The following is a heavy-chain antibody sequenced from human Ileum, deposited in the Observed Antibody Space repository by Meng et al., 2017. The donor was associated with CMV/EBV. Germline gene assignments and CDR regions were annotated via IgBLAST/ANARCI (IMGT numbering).Heavy chain of an antibody. D-gene: IGHD2-2*02. V-gene: IGHV4-39*07. CDR3: ARDRYCSSTSCYRRGYFDY. CDR1: SSGYY. J-gene: IGHJ4*02. CDR2: IYYSGST. Sequence: SSGYYWGWIRQPPGKGLEWIGSIYYSGSTYYNPSLKSRVTISVDTSKNQFSLKLSSVTAADTAVYYCARDRYCSSTSCYRRGYFDYWGQGTLVTVSS.